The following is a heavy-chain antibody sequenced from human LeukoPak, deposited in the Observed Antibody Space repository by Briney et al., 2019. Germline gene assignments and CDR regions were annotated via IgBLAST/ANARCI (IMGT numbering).Heavy chain of an antibody. D-gene: IGHD3-10*01. CDR2: FDPEDGET. CDR3: ATAYRYGSGSYAQTYYYYYMDV. V-gene: IGHV1-24*01. J-gene: IGHJ6*03. CDR1: GYTLTELS. Sequence: ASVKVSCKVSGYTLTELSMHWVRQAPGKGLEWMGGFDPEDGETIYAQKFQGRVTMTEDTSTDTAYMELSSLRSEDTAVYYCATAYRYGSGSYAQTYYYYYMDVWGKGTTVTVSS.